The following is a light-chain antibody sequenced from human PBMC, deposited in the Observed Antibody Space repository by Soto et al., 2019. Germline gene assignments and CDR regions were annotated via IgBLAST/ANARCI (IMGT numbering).Light chain of an antibody. J-gene: IGKJ5*01. CDR3: QQRSGWPIT. CDR2: GAS. Sequence: IVVTQSPATLSVSPGERATLSCRVSQSVNTNFAWYKQKPGQAPRLLIYGASTRATGIPARFSGSGSGTEFTLTISSLQSEDFEVYYCQQRSGWPITFGQGTRLEIK. CDR1: QSVNTN. V-gene: IGKV3-15*01.